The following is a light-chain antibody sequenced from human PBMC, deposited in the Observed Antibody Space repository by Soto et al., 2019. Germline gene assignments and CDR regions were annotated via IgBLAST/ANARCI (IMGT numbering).Light chain of an antibody. CDR1: SSDVGGSDY. Sequence: QSALTQPASVSGSPGQSITISCTGTSSDVGGSDYVSWYQHPPAKAPKVIIYDVTNRPSGVSNRFSGSKSGNTDSLIISGLQAEDEADYYCSSPTSSSPLFVFGTGTKLTVL. CDR3: SSPTSSSPLFV. J-gene: IGLJ1*01. CDR2: DVT. V-gene: IGLV2-14*03.